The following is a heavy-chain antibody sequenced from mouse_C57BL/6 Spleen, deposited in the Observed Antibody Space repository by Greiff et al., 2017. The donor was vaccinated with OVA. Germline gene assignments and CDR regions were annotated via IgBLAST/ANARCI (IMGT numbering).Heavy chain of an antibody. CDR2: IYPGDGDT. CDR1: GYAFSSSW. Sequence: VQRVESGPELVKPGASVKISCKASGYAFSSSWMNWVKQRPGKGLEWIGRIYPGDGDTNYNGKFKGKATLTADKSSSTAYMQLSSLTSEDSAVYFCARGITTVPFDYWGQGTTLTVSS. CDR3: ARGITTVPFDY. J-gene: IGHJ2*01. D-gene: IGHD1-1*01. V-gene: IGHV1-82*01.